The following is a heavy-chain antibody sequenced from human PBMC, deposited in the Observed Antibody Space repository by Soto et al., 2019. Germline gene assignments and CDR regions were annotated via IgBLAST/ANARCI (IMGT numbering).Heavy chain of an antibody. D-gene: IGHD2-15*01. Sequence: QVQLVESGGGVVQPGRSLRLSCAASGFTFSSYGMHWVRQAPGKGLEWVAVISYDGSNKYYADSVKGRFTISRDNSKNTLYLQMNSLRAEDTAVYYCAKDLWSGGANWFDPWGQGTLVTVSS. CDR2: ISYDGSNK. CDR1: GFTFSSYG. CDR3: AKDLWSGGANWFDP. J-gene: IGHJ5*02. V-gene: IGHV3-30*18.